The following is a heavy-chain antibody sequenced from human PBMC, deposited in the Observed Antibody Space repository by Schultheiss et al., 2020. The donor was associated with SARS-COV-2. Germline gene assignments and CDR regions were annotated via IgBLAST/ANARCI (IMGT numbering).Heavy chain of an antibody. CDR2: INHSGST. V-gene: IGHV4-39*07. CDR3: ARAHPDCSGGTCGRGWFDP. CDR1: GGSISSGSYY. Sequence: SETLSLTCTVSGGSISSGSYYWGWIRQPPGKGLEWIGEINHSGSTNYNPSLKSRVTMSLDKSKNQFSLKLSSVTAADTAVYYCARAHPDCSGGTCGRGWFDPWGQGTLVTVSS. J-gene: IGHJ5*02. D-gene: IGHD2-15*01.